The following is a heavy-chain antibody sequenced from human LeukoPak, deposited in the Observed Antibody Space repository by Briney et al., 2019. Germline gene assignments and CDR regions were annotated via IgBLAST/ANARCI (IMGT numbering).Heavy chain of an antibody. CDR3: AKGPTYCSSTSCYYMDV. CDR2: IRYDGSNK. D-gene: IGHD2-2*01. J-gene: IGHJ6*03. CDR1: GFTFSSYG. V-gene: IGHV3-30*02. Sequence: PGGSLKLSCAASGFTFSSYGMHWARQAPGKGLEWVAFIRYDGSNKYYADSVKGRFTISRDNSKNTLYLRMNSLRAEDTAVYYCAKGPTYCSSTSCYYMDVWGKGTTVTVSS.